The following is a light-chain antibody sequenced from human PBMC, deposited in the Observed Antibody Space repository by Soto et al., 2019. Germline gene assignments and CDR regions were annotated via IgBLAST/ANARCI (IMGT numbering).Light chain of an antibody. CDR1: QSVSGW. CDR3: QQYETFSGT. Sequence: DIQMTQSPSTLSASVGDTVTVTCRASQSVSGWLAWYQQKPGEAPKLLIYDASALPRGVPSRFSGSGSGTKFTLTIESMPTDDFANYCCQQYETFSGTFGPGTKVDIK. J-gene: IGKJ1*01. CDR2: DAS. V-gene: IGKV1-5*01.